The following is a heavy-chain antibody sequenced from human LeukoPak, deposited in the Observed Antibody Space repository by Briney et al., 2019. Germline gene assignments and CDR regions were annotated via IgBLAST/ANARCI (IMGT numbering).Heavy chain of an antibody. V-gene: IGHV1-2*02. CDR1: RYNLPDYF. CDR3: ARGHYDTSGYYLLDY. Sequence: ASVPVSRMACRYNLPDYFMHWLRPAAAQGRAGMGWINPKSGATNYAQNFQCRVTMTRDTSISTVYMELRSDDTAVYYCARGHYDTSGYYLLDYWGQGTLVTVSS. J-gene: IGHJ4*02. CDR2: INPKSGAT. D-gene: IGHD3-22*01.